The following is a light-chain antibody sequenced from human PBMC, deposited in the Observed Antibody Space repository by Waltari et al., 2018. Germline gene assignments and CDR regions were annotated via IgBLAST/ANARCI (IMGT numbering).Light chain of an antibody. CDR3: MQATNWPLT. CDR2: KVS. Sequence: DVVMNQSPLSLPVSLGQPASISCRSSQSLVHTDGHTYLNWFQQRPGQSPRRLIYKVSNRDSGVPDRFSGRGSDTAVTLKISRVEAEDVGIYYCMQATNWPLTFGQGTKVEIQ. CDR1: QSLVHTDGHTY. V-gene: IGKV2-30*02. J-gene: IGKJ1*01.